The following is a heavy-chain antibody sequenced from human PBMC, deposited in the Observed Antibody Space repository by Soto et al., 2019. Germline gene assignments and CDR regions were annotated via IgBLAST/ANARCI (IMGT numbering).Heavy chain of an antibody. CDR3: ATAPQLRFLEWLTYPDWFDP. V-gene: IGHV4-39*01. CDR1: GGSISSSSYY. CDR2: IYYSGST. J-gene: IGHJ5*02. D-gene: IGHD3-3*01. Sequence: SETLSLTCTVSGGSISSSSYYWGWIRQPPGKGLEWIGSIYYSGSTYYNTSLKSRVTISVDTSKNQYSLKLSSVTAADTAVYYCATAPQLRFLEWLTYPDWFDPWGQGTLVTVSS.